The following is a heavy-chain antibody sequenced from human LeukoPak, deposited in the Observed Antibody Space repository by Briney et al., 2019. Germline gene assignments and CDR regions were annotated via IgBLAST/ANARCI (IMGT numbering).Heavy chain of an antibody. D-gene: IGHD3-9*01. CDR2: IIPIFGTA. J-gene: IGHJ3*02. V-gene: IGHV1-69*13. CDR3: ARGFDSLGAFDI. Sequence: ASVKVSCKASGGTFSSYAISWVRQALGQGLEWMGGIIPIFGTANYAQKFQGRVTITADESTSTAYMELSSLRSEDTAVYYCARGFDSLGAFDIWGQGTMVTVSS. CDR1: GGTFSSYA.